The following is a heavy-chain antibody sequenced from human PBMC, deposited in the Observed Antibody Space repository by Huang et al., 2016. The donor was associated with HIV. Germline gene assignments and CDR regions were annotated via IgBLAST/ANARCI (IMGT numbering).Heavy chain of an antibody. CDR3: ASQHIGAAATWF. D-gene: IGHD6-13*01. CDR1: GDFISSTNYY. CDR2: VYQSGST. Sequence: QLQESGPGQVKPSETLSLPCTVSGDFISSTNYYWGWIRQSPGKGLGWVGSVYQSGSTNYNPSLKSRVTLSVDTSRNQLSLRLNSVTAADTAVYYCASQHIGAAATWFWGRGTQVAVSS. V-gene: IGHV4-39*01. J-gene: IGHJ4*02.